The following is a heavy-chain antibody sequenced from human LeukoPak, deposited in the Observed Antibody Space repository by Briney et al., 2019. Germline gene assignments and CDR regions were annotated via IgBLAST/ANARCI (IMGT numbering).Heavy chain of an antibody. Sequence: GGSLRLSCAASGFTFSSYSMNWVRQAPGKGLEWVGFIRSKAYGGTTEYAASVKGRFTISRDDSKSIAYLQMNSLKTEDTAVYYCTRSLPARITIFGVVTPQFDYWGQGTLVTVSS. CDR3: TRSLPARITIFGVVTPQFDY. V-gene: IGHV3-49*04. CDR1: GFTFSSYS. D-gene: IGHD3-3*01. CDR2: IRSKAYGGTT. J-gene: IGHJ4*02.